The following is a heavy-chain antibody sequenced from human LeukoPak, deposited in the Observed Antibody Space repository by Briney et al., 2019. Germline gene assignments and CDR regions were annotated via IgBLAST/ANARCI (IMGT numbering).Heavy chain of an antibody. J-gene: IGHJ4*02. Sequence: PSETLSLTCTVSGGSISRYYCSWIRQPPGKGLEWLGYIYSSGSTNYNPSLKSRVTISLDTSKNQFSLKLSSVTAADTAVYYCARVLGSGYSDYWGQGTLVTVSS. V-gene: IGHV4-59*01. CDR1: GGSISRYY. CDR2: IYSSGST. CDR3: ARVLGSGYSDY. D-gene: IGHD2-15*01.